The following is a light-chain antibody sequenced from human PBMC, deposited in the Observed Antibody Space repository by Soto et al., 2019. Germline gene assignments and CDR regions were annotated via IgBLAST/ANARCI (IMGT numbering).Light chain of an antibody. CDR3: QKYHSAPIS. Sequence: DIQMTQSPSSLTSSVGDIVTITSRARQGIRNYLAWYQQKPGKVPKLLIFAPSTSLSGLPPRFSGSGSGPDFTLSISSLQPEDVATSYCQKYHSAPISLGQGTKVDIK. CDR1: QGIRNY. CDR2: APS. J-gene: IGKJ1*01. V-gene: IGKV1-27*01.